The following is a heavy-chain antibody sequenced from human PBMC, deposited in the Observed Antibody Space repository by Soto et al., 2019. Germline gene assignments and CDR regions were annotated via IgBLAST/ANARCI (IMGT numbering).Heavy chain of an antibody. Sequence: QVQLVESGGGVVQPGRSLRLSCAASGFTFSSYGMHWVRQAPGKGLEWVAVIWYDGSNKYYADSVKGRFTISRDNSKNTLYLQMNSLRAEDTAVYYCARDTADYGDCKYYFDYWGQGTLVTVSS. V-gene: IGHV3-33*01. D-gene: IGHD4-17*01. CDR1: GFTFSSYG. CDR3: ARDTADYGDCKYYFDY. CDR2: IWYDGSNK. J-gene: IGHJ4*02.